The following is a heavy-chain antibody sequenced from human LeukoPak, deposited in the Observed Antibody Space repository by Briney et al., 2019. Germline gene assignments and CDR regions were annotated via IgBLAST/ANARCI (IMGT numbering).Heavy chain of an antibody. D-gene: IGHD3-16*02. CDR2: IYPGDSDT. CDR3: ARIIRNYDYVWGSYRHFDY. Sequence: GESLKISCKGSGYSFTSYWIGWVRQTPGKGLEWMGIIYPGDSDTRYSPSFQGQVTISADKSISTAYLQWSSLKASDTAMYYCARIIRNYDYVWGSYRHFDYWGQGTLVTVSS. CDR1: GYSFTSYW. V-gene: IGHV5-51*01. J-gene: IGHJ4*02.